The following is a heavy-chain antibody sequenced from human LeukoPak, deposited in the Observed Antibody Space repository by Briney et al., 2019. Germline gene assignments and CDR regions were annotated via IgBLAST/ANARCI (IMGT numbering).Heavy chain of an antibody. V-gene: IGHV3-23*01. CDR2: ISPSGGIT. CDR3: ARAYRSSWYANWFDP. Sequence: GGSLRLSCAASGFTFSSHGMNWVRQAPGKGLEWVSGISPSGGITYYTDSVKGRFTISGDNSKNTVSLQMNSLRGEDTAVYFCARAYRSSWYANWFDPWGQGTLVTVSS. CDR1: GFTFSSHG. D-gene: IGHD6-13*01. J-gene: IGHJ5*02.